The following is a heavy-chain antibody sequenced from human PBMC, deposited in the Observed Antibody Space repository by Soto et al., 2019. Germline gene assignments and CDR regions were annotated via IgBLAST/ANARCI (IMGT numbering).Heavy chain of an antibody. J-gene: IGHJ4*02. CDR1: GFSLSTSGVG. CDR2: IYWDDDK. V-gene: IGHV2-5*02. Sequence: QITLKESGPTLVKPTQTLTLTCTFSGFSLSTSGVGVGWIRQPPGKALEWLALIYWDDDKRYSPSLKSRLTITKATSKYQVVLTMTNMDPVDTATYYCAHMHVYCSGGSCYLFDYWGQGTLVTVSS. D-gene: IGHD2-15*01. CDR3: AHMHVYCSGGSCYLFDY.